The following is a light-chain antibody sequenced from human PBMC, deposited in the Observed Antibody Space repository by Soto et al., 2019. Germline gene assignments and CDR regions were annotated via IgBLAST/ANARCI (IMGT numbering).Light chain of an antibody. J-gene: IGLJ1*01. CDR1: SNDVGNYNY. CDR2: GVS. Sequence: HSVLKRPAYGYGVHGQACHITYTGNSNDVGNYNYVSWYQQHPGKAPKVIIYGVSNRPSGVSNRFSGSKSGNTASLTISGFQAEDEADYYCSSYTSSSTYVFGTGTKSPS. CDR3: SSYTSSSTYV. V-gene: IGLV2-14*01.